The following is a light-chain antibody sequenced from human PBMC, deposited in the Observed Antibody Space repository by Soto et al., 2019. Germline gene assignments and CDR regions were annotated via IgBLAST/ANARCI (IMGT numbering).Light chain of an antibody. V-gene: IGKV3-11*01. J-gene: IGKJ5*01. Sequence: AIYSCSASPSVTPFLPWYQHKPGQAHRLLIYAAFNMATLIPSIFSGSGSGTNFTLTIISRVPEDSAAYYCHQRTGALPVTFGEGTRLDI. CDR1: PSVTPF. CDR3: HQRTGALPVT. CDR2: AAF.